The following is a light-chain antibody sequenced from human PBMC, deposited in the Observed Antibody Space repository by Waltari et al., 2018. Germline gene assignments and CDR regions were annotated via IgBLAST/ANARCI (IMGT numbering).Light chain of an antibody. CDR3: QQSYSTPQT. CDR1: QSISSY. Sequence: DIQMTQSPSSLSTSVGDRVTITCRASQSISSYLNWYQQKPGKAPKLLIYAASSLQSGVPSRFSGSGSGTDFTLTISSLQREDFVTYYCQQSYSTPQTFGQGTRLEIK. CDR2: AAS. J-gene: IGKJ2*01. V-gene: IGKV1-39*01.